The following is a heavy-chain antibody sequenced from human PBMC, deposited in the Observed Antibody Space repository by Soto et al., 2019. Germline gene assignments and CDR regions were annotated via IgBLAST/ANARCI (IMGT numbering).Heavy chain of an antibody. J-gene: IGHJ3*02. V-gene: IGHV3-23*01. CDR2: VDVGGGST. CDR1: GFTFSTHA. Sequence: EVQLLESGGGLVQPGGSLRLSCAASGFTFSTHAMIWVRQAPGKGLNWVSTVDVGGGSTYYTDSVKGRFTVSRDNYKKTVYLQLNTLRAEDTAIYFCARDRGPAGGGACDIWGQGTMVTVSS. D-gene: IGHD3-10*01. CDR3: ARDRGPAGGGACDI.